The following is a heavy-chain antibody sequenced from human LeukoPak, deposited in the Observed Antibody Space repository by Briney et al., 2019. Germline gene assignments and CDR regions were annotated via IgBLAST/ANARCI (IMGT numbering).Heavy chain of an antibody. Sequence: GGSLRLSCAASGFTFSSYAIHWVRQAPGKGLEWVAVISYDGSNKYYADSVKGRFTISRDNSKNTLYLQMNSLRAEDTAVYYCAKATYYDILTGYRPTYYYYYMDVWGKGTTVTVSS. CDR2: ISYDGSNK. V-gene: IGHV3-30-3*01. D-gene: IGHD3-9*01. J-gene: IGHJ6*03. CDR3: AKATYYDILTGYRPTYYYYYMDV. CDR1: GFTFSSYA.